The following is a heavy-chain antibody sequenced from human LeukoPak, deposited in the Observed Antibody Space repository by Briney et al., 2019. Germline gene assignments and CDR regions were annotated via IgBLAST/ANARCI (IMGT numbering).Heavy chain of an antibody. V-gene: IGHV1-8*02. J-gene: IGHJ4*02. CDR2: MNPNSGNT. Sequence: ASVKVSFKASGYTFTSYDINWVRQATGQGLEWMGWMNPNSGNTGYAQKFQGRVTMTRNTSISTAYMELSSLRSEDTAVYYCARGLSSGGSFDYWGQGTLVTVSS. D-gene: IGHD3-10*01. CDR1: GYTFTSYD. CDR3: ARGLSSGGSFDY.